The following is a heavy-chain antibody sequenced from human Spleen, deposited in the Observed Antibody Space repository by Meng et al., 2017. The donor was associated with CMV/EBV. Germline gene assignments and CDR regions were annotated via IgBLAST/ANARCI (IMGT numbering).Heavy chain of an antibody. CDR3: ARTPTSGPWRVDF. V-gene: IGHV3-21*01. CDR2: VSSSSNYI. CDR1: GFTFSTYS. Sequence: GESLKISCAASGFTFSTYSMNWVRQAPGKGLEWVSSVSSSSNYIYYADSVRGRFTISRDNAKNTLYLQMNSLRVDDTAVYYCARTPTSGPWRVDFWGQGTLVTVSS. J-gene: IGHJ4*02. D-gene: IGHD2-15*01.